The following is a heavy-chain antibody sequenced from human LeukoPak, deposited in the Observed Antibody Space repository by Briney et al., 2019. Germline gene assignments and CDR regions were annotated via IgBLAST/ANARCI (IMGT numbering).Heavy chain of an antibody. CDR3: ARDGYSYGYHDN. Sequence: GGSLRLSCAASGFTFSSYAMSWVGQAPEKGLEWVSYISTTSTYTDYADSVKGRFTISRDNAKNLLYLQMNSLRPEDTAVYYCARDGYSYGYHDNSGHGTLVTVSS. CDR1: GFTFSSYA. D-gene: IGHD5-18*01. CDR2: ISTTSTYT. J-gene: IGHJ4*03. V-gene: IGHV3-21*04.